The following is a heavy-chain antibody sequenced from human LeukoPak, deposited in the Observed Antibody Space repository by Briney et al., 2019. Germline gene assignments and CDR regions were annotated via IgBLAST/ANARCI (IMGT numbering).Heavy chain of an antibody. D-gene: IGHD3-22*01. CDR1: GGSINSRSYY. CDR2: IYYSGST. CDR3: ASVDSSGYY. J-gene: IGHJ4*02. V-gene: IGHV4-39*07. Sequence: SETLSLTCTVSGGSINSRSYYWGWIRQPPGKGLEWIGSIYYSGSTYYNPSLKSRVTISVDTSKNQFSLKLSSVTAADTAVYYCASVDSSGYYWGQGTLVTVSS.